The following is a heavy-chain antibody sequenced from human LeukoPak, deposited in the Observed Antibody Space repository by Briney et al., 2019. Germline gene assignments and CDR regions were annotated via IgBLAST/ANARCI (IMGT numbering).Heavy chain of an antibody. Sequence: PGGSLRLSCAASGFTFSSYAMHWVRQAPGKGLEWVAVISYDGSNKYYADSVKGRFTISRDNSKNTLYLQMNSLRAEDTAVYYCARVGRSDFDWFASDFPHDDYWDQGTLVTVSS. V-gene: IGHV3-30-3*01. CDR1: GFTFSSYA. CDR2: ISYDGSNK. J-gene: IGHJ4*02. CDR3: ARVGRSDFDWFASDFPHDDY. D-gene: IGHD3-9*01.